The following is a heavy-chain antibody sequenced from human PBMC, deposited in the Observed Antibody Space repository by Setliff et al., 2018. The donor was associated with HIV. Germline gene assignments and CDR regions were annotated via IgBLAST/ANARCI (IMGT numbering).Heavy chain of an antibody. J-gene: IGHJ4*02. CDR2: IKSKTNNYAT. V-gene: IGHV3-73*01. CDR1: GFSSADYA. D-gene: IGHD2-15*01. CDR3: TRLGPSDYCGGGNCYYDY. Sequence: GGTLRLSCAASGFSSADYAMHWVRQASGKGLEWVGRIKSKTNNYATAYAASVKGRFTISRDDSKKTAYLQMNSLKTEDTAVYFCTRLGPSDYCGGGNCYYDYWGQGTLVTVSS.